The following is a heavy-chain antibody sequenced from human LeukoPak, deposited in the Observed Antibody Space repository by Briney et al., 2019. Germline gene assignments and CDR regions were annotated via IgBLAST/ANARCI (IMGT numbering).Heavy chain of an antibody. CDR1: GFAFSSYG. J-gene: IGHJ4*02. D-gene: IGHD3-9*01. Sequence: GGSLRLSCGASGFAFSSYGMHWVRQAPGKGLEWVAVISYDGSNKYYADSVKGRFTISRDNSKNTLYLLMNSLRTEDTAVYYCAKDGPRRSDILTGDRYDYWGQGTLVTVSS. V-gene: IGHV3-30*18. CDR3: AKDGPRRSDILTGDRYDY. CDR2: ISYDGSNK.